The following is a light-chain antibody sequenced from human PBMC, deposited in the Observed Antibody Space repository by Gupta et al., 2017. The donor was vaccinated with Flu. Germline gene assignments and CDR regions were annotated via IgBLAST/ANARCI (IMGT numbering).Light chain of an antibody. CDR2: GAS. Sequence: EIVMTQSPVTLSVSPGERATLSCRASQSISSNLAWYQQKPGQAPRLLIYGASTRATGIPARFSGSGSGTEFTLTISSLQSEDLAFYYCQQYNDWPRTLGLGTKVEIK. CDR1: QSISSN. V-gene: IGKV3-15*01. CDR3: QQYNDWPRT. J-gene: IGKJ1*01.